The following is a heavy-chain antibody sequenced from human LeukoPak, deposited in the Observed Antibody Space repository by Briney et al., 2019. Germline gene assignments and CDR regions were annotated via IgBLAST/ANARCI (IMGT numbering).Heavy chain of an antibody. J-gene: IGHJ5*02. CDR3: ARGSDVWSWFDP. V-gene: IGHV1-2*02. Sequence: ASVKVSCKASGYTFTCYYMHWVRQAPGQGLEWTGWINPNSGGTNYAQKFQGRVTMTRDTSISTAYMELSRLRSDDTALYYCARGSDVWSWFDPWGQGTLVIVSS. D-gene: IGHD2-8*02. CDR1: GYTFTCYY. CDR2: INPNSGGT.